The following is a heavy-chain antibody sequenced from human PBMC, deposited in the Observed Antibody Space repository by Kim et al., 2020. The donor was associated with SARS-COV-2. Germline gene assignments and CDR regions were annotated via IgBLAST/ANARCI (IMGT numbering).Heavy chain of an antibody. CDR1: GLSFSDSY. D-gene: IGHD5-12*01. CDR3: ARSGNGYNAFGI. V-gene: IGHV3-11*01. Sequence: GGSLRLSCAASGLSFSDSYMNWVRQAPGKGREWLSFISTRGESIFYADSVEGRFTISRDNAKNSLYLQMNYLRDEDTAVYYCARSGNGYNAFGIWGQGVLGTVSS. J-gene: IGHJ4*02. CDR2: ISTRGESI.